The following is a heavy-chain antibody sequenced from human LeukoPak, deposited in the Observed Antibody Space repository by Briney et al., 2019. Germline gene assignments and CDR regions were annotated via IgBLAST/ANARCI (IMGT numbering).Heavy chain of an antibody. CDR1: GGSISSGSYY. Sequence: SQTLSLTCTVSGGSISSGSYYWSWIRQPAGKGLEWIGRIYTGGSTNYNPSLKSRVTISVDTSKNQFSLKLSSVTAADTAVYYCARLSPNYDSSGYYWIDYWGQGTLVTVSS. J-gene: IGHJ4*02. D-gene: IGHD3-22*01. CDR3: ARLSPNYDSSGYYWIDY. CDR2: IYTGGST. V-gene: IGHV4-61*02.